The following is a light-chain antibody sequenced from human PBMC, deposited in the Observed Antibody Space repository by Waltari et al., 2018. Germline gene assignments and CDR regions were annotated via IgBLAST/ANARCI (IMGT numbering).Light chain of an antibody. CDR3: QHYNSFPWT. J-gene: IGKJ1*01. CDR1: QSISSW. CDR2: KAS. V-gene: IGKV1-5*03. Sequence: DIQMTQSPSTLSASVGDRVTITCRASQSISSWLAWYQQKPGKAPKFLIYKASNLESGDPSRFSGSGSGTEFTLTISSLQPDDFATYYCQHYNSFPWTFGQGTKVEIK.